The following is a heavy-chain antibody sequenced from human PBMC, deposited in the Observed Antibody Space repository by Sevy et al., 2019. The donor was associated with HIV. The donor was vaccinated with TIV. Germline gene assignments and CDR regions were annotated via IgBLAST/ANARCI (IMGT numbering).Heavy chain of an antibody. CDR3: ASDLPPSATTVAHFDC. J-gene: IGHJ4*02. Sequence: GGSLRLSCVASGFTFSSYEMNWVRQAPGKGLEWVSYISNSGTSMYYSDSVKGRFTISGENARNSLYLQMNSLRAEDTAVYYCASDLPPSATTVAHFDCWGQGTLVTVSS. CDR2: ISNSGTSM. CDR1: GFTFSSYE. D-gene: IGHD4-17*01. V-gene: IGHV3-48*03.